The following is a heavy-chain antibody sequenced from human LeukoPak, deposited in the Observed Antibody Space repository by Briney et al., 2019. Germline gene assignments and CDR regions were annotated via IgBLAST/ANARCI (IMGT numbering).Heavy chain of an antibody. Sequence: GSLRLSCAASGFTLSNYWMHWVRQTPGKGLMWVSRIGPDGRTTTYADSVKGRFTISRDSAKNTLYVQMNSLRAEDTAVYYCARGVNGNYGKFDSWGQGTLVTVSS. D-gene: IGHD4-17*01. CDR3: ARGVNGNYGKFDS. V-gene: IGHV3-74*03. CDR2: IGPDGRTT. CDR1: GFTLSNYW. J-gene: IGHJ4*02.